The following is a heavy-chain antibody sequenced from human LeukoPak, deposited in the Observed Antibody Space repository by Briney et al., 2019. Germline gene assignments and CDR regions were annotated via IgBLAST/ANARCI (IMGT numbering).Heavy chain of an antibody. CDR1: GFSFSNYW. D-gene: IGHD6-13*01. CDR3: AVIAAADSLDY. Sequence: PGGSLRLSCAASGFSFSNYWMHWVRQAPGKGLVWVSRISSDGSDTIYADSVKGRFTMSRDNAKNTLYLQMNSLRAEDTAVYYCAVIAAADSLDYWGQGTLVTVSS. J-gene: IGHJ4*02. CDR2: ISSDGSDT. V-gene: IGHV3-74*01.